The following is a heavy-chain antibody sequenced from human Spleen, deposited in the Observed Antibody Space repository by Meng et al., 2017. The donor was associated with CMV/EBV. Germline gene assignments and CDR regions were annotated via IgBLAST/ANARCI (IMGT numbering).Heavy chain of an antibody. Sequence: ASVKVSCKASGYTFSSYGISWVRQAPGQGLEWVGWISAYNGNTKYAQKLQGRLTMTLDTPTRTAYMELRSLRSDDTAVYYCARESRGRAYYFDYWGQGTPVTVSS. CDR2: ISAYNGNT. D-gene: IGHD2-15*01. CDR1: GYTFSSYG. CDR3: ARESRGRAYYFDY. J-gene: IGHJ4*02. V-gene: IGHV1-18*01.